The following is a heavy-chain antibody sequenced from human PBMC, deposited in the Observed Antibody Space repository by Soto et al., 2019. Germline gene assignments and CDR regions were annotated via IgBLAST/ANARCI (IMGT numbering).Heavy chain of an antibody. D-gene: IGHD4-17*01. CDR1: GFTFSSYS. V-gene: IGHV3-21*01. Sequence: GGSLRLSCAASGFTFSSYSMNWVRQAPGKGLEWVSSFSSSSSYIYYADSVKGRFTISRDNAKNSLYLQMNSLRAEDTAVYYCARDKLTTVPYYYYYMDVWGKGTTVTVSS. CDR3: ARDKLTTVPYYYYYMDV. CDR2: FSSSSSYI. J-gene: IGHJ6*03.